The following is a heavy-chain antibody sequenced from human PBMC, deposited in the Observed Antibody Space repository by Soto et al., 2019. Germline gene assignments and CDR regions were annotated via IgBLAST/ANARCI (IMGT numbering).Heavy chain of an antibody. CDR1: GFTFSSYA. CDR3: ARVGVYDDSSGYFYY. V-gene: IGHV3-30-3*01. D-gene: IGHD3-22*01. CDR2: ISYDGSNK. J-gene: IGHJ4*02. Sequence: QVQLVESGGGVVQPGRSLRLSCAASGFTFSSYAMHWVRQAPGKGLEWVAVISYDGSNKYYADSVKGRFTISRDNSKNTLYLQMNSLRAEDTAVYYCARVGVYDDSSGYFYYWGQGTLVTVSS.